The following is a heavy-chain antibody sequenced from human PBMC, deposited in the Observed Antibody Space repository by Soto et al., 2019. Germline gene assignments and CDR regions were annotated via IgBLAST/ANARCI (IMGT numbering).Heavy chain of an antibody. D-gene: IGHD2-2*01. J-gene: IGHJ5*02. Sequence: ASVKVSCKASGYTFTSYGISWLRQAPGQGLEWMGWISAYNGNTNYAQKLQGRVTMTTDTSTSTAYMELRSLRSDDTAVYYCAGYCSSTSCPRSPFYGDYETGPFDPWGQGTLVTVSS. V-gene: IGHV1-18*01. CDR3: AGYCSSTSCPRSPFYGDYETGPFDP. CDR2: ISAYNGNT. CDR1: GYTFTSYG.